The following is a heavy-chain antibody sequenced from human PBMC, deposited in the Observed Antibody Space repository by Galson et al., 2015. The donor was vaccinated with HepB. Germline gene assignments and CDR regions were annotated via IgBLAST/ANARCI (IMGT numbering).Heavy chain of an antibody. CDR3: ARVLRYFDWSSLGMDV. CDR1: GGTFSSYA. V-gene: IGHV1-69*04. Sequence: SVKVSCKASGGTFSSYAISWVRQAPGQGPEWMGRIIPILGIANYAQKFQGRVTITADKSTSTAYMELSSLRSEDTAVYYCARVLRYFDWSSLGMDVWGQGTTVTVSS. CDR2: IIPILGIA. J-gene: IGHJ6*02. D-gene: IGHD3-9*01.